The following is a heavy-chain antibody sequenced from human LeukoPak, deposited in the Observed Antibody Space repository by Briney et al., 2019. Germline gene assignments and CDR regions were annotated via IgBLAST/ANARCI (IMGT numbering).Heavy chain of an antibody. D-gene: IGHD5-24*01. J-gene: IGHJ4*02. V-gene: IGHV1-24*01. CDR1: GYTLTELS. CDR3: ETAGRDGYNF. CDR2: FDPEDGET. Sequence: ASVKVSCKVSGYTLTELSMHWVRQAPGKGLEWMGGFDPEDGETIYAQKFQGRVTMTEDTSTDTAYMGLSSLRSEDTAVYYCETAGRDGYNFWGQGTLVTVSS.